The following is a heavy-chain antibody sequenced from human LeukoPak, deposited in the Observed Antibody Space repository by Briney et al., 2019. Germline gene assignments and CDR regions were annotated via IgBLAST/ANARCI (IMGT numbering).Heavy chain of an antibody. D-gene: IGHD3-16*01. Sequence: GGSLRLSCAASGFIFNSYWMNWLRQAPGKGLEWVANVDQDGSEKYYVGSVKGRFTISRDNTKNSLYLQMNSLRVEDTAVYYCARGWASSRRKAFDIWGQGTMVTVSS. V-gene: IGHV3-7*03. J-gene: IGHJ3*02. CDR2: VDQDGSEK. CDR3: ARGWASSRRKAFDI. CDR1: GFIFNSYW.